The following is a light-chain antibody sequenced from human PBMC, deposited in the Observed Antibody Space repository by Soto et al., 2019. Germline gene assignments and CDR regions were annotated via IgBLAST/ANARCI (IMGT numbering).Light chain of an antibody. V-gene: IGKV1-5*01. CDR1: QSISSW. J-gene: IGKJ2*01. Sequence: DIQMTQSPSTLSASVGDRVTITCRASQSISSWLAWYQQKPGKAPKLLIYDASSLESGVPSRFSGSGSGTESTLTIISRQPDDFAAYYCQQYNSYSYTFGQGTKLEIK. CDR2: DAS. CDR3: QQYNSYSYT.